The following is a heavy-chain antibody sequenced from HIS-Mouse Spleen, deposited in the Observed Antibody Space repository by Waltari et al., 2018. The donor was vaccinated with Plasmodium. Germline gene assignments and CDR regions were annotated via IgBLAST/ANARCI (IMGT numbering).Heavy chain of an antibody. CDR3: ARRRYYYDSSGYADY. CDR1: GYSFTSYW. Sequence: EVQLVQSGAEVKKPGGSLKISCKGSGYSFTSYWIGWVRQMPGKGLEWMGIIYAGDSDTRYSPSFQGQVTISADKSISTAYLQWSSLKASDTAMYYCARRRYYYDSSGYADYWGQGTLVTVSS. V-gene: IGHV5-51*01. CDR2: IYAGDSDT. J-gene: IGHJ4*02. D-gene: IGHD3-22*01.